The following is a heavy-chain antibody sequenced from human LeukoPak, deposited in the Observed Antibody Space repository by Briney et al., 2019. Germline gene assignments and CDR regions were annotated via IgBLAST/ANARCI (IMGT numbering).Heavy chain of an antibody. CDR2: INPNSGGT. CDR1: GYTFPGYY. V-gene: IGHV1-2*02. D-gene: IGHD2-15*01. J-gene: IGHJ4*02. Sequence: ASVKVSCKASGYTFPGYYMHWVRQARGQGVEWMGWINPNSGGTNYAQKFQGRVTMTRDTSISTAYMELSRLRSDDTAVYYCARHHCSGGSCYSGLDYWGQGTLVTVSS. CDR3: ARHHCSGGSCYSGLDY.